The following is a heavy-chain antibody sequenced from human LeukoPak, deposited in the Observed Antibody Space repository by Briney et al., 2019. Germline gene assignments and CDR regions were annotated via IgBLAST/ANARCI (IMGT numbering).Heavy chain of an antibody. V-gene: IGHV1-2*02. CDR2: INPNSGGT. CDR3: ARDRDCSSTSCYYNWFDP. D-gene: IGHD2-2*01. J-gene: IGHJ5*02. CDR1: GYTFTGYY. Sequence: ASVKVSCKASGYTFTGYYMHWVRQAPGQGLEWMGWINPNSGGTNYAQKFQGRVTMTRDTSISTAYMERSRLRSDDTAVYYCARDRDCSSTSCYYNWFDPWGQGTLVTVSS.